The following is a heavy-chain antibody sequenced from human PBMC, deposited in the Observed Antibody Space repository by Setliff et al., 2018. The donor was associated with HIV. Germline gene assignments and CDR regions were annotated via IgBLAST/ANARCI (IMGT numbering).Heavy chain of an antibody. D-gene: IGHD3-16*01. Sequence: ASVKVSCKASGYTFTTYAINWVRQAPGQGLEWMGWINTNTGNPTYAQVFAGRFVFSLDTSVSTAYLQISSLKAEDTAVYYCARPLGYYYYYMDVWGKGTTVTVSS. CDR2: INTNTGNP. CDR1: GYTFTTYA. CDR3: ARPLGYYYYYMDV. J-gene: IGHJ6*03. V-gene: IGHV7-4-1*02.